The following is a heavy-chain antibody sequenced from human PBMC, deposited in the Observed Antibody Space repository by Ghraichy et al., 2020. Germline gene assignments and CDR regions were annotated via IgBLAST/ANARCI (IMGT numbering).Heavy chain of an antibody. CDR1: GFTFRTYA. CDR3: AKFARDWPNEYLQH. J-gene: IGHJ1*01. CDR2: ITDNGGTT. D-gene: IGHD3/OR15-3a*01. V-gene: IGHV3-23*01. Sequence: LSLTCAASGFTFRTYAMRWVRQAPGKGLEWVSAITDNGGTTYDAESVKVRFTISRDNSKNTLFLQMNSLRGEDTAVYYCAKFARDWPNEYLQHWGQGALVTVSS.